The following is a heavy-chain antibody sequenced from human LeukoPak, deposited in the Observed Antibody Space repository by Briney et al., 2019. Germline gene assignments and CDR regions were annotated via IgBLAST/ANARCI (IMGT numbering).Heavy chain of an antibody. CDR3: ARDLAVAALDY. CDR2: ISYDGSNK. Sequence: GGSLRLSCAASGFTFSSYAMHWVRQAPGKGLEWVAVISYDGSNKYYADSVKGRFTISRDNSKNTLCLQMNSLRAEGTAVYYCARDLAVAALDYWGQGTLVTVSS. D-gene: IGHD6-19*01. V-gene: IGHV3-30-3*01. J-gene: IGHJ4*02. CDR1: GFTFSSYA.